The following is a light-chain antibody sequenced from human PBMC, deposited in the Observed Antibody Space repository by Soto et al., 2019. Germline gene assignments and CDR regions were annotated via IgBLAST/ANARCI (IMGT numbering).Light chain of an antibody. V-gene: IGKV1-39*01. CDR3: QQSYSTPVT. CDR2: AAS. J-gene: IGKJ2*01. CDR1: QSIYNY. Sequence: DIQMTQSPSSLSASVGDRVIITCRASQSIYNYLNWYQQKPGKAPMLLIYAASSLQSGVPSRFSSSGSGTDFTLTISSLQPEDFANYYCQQSYSTPVTFGQGTKLEIK.